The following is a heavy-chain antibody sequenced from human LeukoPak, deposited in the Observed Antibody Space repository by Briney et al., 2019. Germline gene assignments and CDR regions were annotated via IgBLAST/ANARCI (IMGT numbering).Heavy chain of an antibody. CDR1: GYTFTGYY. J-gene: IGHJ4*02. CDR3: ARDSCGGDCYSAEFDY. D-gene: IGHD2-21*02. CDR2: INPNSGGT. V-gene: IGHV1-2*06. Sequence: ASVKVSCKASGYTFTGYYMHWVRQAPGQGLEWMGRINPNSGGTNYAQKFQGRVTMTRDTSISTAYMELSGLRSDDTAVYYCARDSCGGDCYSAEFDYWGQGTLVTVSS.